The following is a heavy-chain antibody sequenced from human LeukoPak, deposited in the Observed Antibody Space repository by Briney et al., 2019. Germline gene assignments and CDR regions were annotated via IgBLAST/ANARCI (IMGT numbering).Heavy chain of an antibody. CDR1: GGTFSSYA. CDR3: ASPLPSAPDAFDI. Sequence: ASVKVSCKASGGTFSSYAISWVRQAPGQGLEWMGGIIPIFGTANYAQKFQGRVTITADESTSTAYMELSSLRSEDTAVYYCASPLPSAPDAFDIWGQGTMVTVSS. CDR2: IIPIFGTA. V-gene: IGHV1-69*13. J-gene: IGHJ3*02.